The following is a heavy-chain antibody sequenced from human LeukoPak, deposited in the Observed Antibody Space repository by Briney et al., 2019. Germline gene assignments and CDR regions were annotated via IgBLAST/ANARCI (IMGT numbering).Heavy chain of an antibody. J-gene: IGHJ4*02. CDR3: ARLLIYCSSTSCHFDY. D-gene: IGHD2-2*01. V-gene: IGHV4-39*01. CDR2: IYYSGIT. Sequence: SETLSLTCTVSGGSISSSNYYWGWIRQPPGKGLEWIGSIYYSGITYYNPSLKSRVTISVDTSNNQFSLKLSFVTAADTAMYYCARLLIYCSSTSCHFDYWGQGTLVTVSS. CDR1: GGSISSSNYY.